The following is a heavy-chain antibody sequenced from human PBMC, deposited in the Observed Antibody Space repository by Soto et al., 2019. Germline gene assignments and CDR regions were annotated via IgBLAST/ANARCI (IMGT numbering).Heavy chain of an antibody. CDR1: GGSISSSNW. Sequence: QVQLQESGPGLVKPSGTLSLTCAVSGGSISSSNWWSWVRQPPGKWLEWIGEIYHSGSTNYNPSLKSRVTISVDKSKNQFSLKLSSVTAADTAVYYCASDGDGYSSGWRDYWGQGTLVTVSS. CDR2: IYHSGST. J-gene: IGHJ4*02. CDR3: ASDGDGYSSGWRDY. D-gene: IGHD6-19*01. V-gene: IGHV4-4*02.